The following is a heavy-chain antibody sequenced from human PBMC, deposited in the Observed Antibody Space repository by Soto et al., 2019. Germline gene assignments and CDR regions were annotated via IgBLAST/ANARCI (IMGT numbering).Heavy chain of an antibody. Sequence: QVQLVQSGAEVKKPGSSVKVSCKASGGTFSSYTISWVRQAPGQGLEWMGRIIPILGIANYAQKFQGRVTITADKSTSTAYMELSSLRSEDTAVSYCARGTISDAFDIWGQGTMVTVSS. V-gene: IGHV1-69*02. CDR1: GGTFSSYT. J-gene: IGHJ3*02. CDR2: IIPILGIA. CDR3: ARGTISDAFDI.